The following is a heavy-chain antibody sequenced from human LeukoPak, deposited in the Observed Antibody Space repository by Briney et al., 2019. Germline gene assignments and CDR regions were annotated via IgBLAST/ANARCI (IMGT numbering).Heavy chain of an antibody. J-gene: IGHJ6*02. CDR2: IYHSGST. CDR1: GGSISSYY. Sequence: PSETLSLTCTVSGGSISSYYWSWIRQPPGKGLEWIGYIYHSGSTYYNPSLKSRVTISVDRSKTQFSLKLSSVTAADTAVYYCARGDCSGGSCYCSVWGQGTTVTVSS. V-gene: IGHV4-59*12. CDR3: ARGDCSGGSCYCSV. D-gene: IGHD2-15*01.